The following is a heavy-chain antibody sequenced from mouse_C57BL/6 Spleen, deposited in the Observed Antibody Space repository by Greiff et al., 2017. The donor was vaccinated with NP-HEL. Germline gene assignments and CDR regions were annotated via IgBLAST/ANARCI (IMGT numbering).Heavy chain of an antibody. Sequence: QVQLQQPGAELVRPGTSVKLSCKASGYTFTSYWMHWVNQRPGQGLEWIGVIDPSDSYTNYNQKFKCKATLTVDTSSSTAYMQLSSLTSEDSAVYYCARPYYYGSRDAMDYWGQGTSVTVSS. D-gene: IGHD1-1*01. J-gene: IGHJ4*01. CDR3: ARPYYYGSRDAMDY. CDR2: IDPSDSYT. V-gene: IGHV1-59*01. CDR1: GYTFTSYW.